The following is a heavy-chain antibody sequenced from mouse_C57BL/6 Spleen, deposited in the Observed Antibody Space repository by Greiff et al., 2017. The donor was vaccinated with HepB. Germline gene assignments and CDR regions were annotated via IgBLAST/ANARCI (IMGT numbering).Heavy chain of an antibody. J-gene: IGHJ4*01. CDR2: IDPEDGDT. CDR3: TTSVDYDEDYAMDY. Sequence: EVQLQQSGAELVRPGASVKLSCTASGFNIKDYYMHWVKQRPEQGLEWIGRIDPEDGDTEYAPKFQGKATMTADTSSNTAYLQLSSLASEDTAVDYCTTSVDYDEDYAMDYWGQGTSVTVSS. V-gene: IGHV14-1*01. D-gene: IGHD2-4*01. CDR1: GFNIKDYY.